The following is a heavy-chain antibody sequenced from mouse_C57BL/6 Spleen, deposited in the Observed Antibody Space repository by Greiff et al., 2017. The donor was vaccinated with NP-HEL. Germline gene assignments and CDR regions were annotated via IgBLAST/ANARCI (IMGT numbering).Heavy chain of an antibody. D-gene: IGHD3-2*02. CDR2: IDPSDSYT. CDR3: ARGGEGSGYLAY. V-gene: IGHV1-69*01. Sequence: VQLQQPGAELVMPGASVKLSCKASGYTFTSYWMHWVKQRPGQGLEWIGEIDPSDSYTNYNQKFKGKSTLTVDKSSSTAYMQLSSLTSEDSAVYYCARGGEGSGYLAYWGQGTLVTVSA. J-gene: IGHJ3*01. CDR1: GYTFTSYW.